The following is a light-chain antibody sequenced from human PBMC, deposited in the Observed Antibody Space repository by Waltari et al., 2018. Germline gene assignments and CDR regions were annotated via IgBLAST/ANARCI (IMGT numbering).Light chain of an antibody. J-gene: IGKJ1*01. CDR2: WAS. Sequence: DIVMTQSPDSLAVSLGERATINCKSSQSVLYSSNNKNYVAWYQQKPGQPPKLLIYWASTRESGVPDRFSGSGSGTDFTLTISSLQAEDVAVYYCQQYYSIPMTFGQGTKVEIK. CDR3: QQYYSIPMT. V-gene: IGKV4-1*01. CDR1: QSVLYSSNNKNY.